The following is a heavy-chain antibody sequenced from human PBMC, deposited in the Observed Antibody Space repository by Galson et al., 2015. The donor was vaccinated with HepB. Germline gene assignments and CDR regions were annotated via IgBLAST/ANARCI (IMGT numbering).Heavy chain of an antibody. J-gene: IGHJ3*01. CDR2: VSIRSTYI. CDR3: ARGLDLTTVTTNAFDF. V-gene: IGHV3-21*01. CDR1: GFTFTSYT. D-gene: IGHD4-17*01. Sequence: SLRLSCAASGFTFTSYTMNWVRQAPGKGLEWVSAVSIRSTYIYYADSVRGRFTVSRDNAKNSLYLQMNSLRAEDTAVYYCARGLDLTTVTTNAFDFWGQGTMVTVSS.